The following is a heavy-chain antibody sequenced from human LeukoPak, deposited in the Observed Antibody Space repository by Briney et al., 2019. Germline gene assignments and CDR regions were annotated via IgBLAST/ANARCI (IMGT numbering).Heavy chain of an antibody. CDR2: ISHSGIL. CDR3: ARNMTAISRLDVFDI. D-gene: IGHD2-21*02. Sequence: PSETLSLTCGVSGISLSSDFSWGWIRQAAGKGLEWIGSISHSGILYYNPSLTSRVTISIDTAKNQFSLELTSVTAADTAIYYCARNMTAISRLDVFDIWGPGTMVTVS. J-gene: IGHJ3*02. CDR1: GISLSSDFS. V-gene: IGHV4-38-2*01.